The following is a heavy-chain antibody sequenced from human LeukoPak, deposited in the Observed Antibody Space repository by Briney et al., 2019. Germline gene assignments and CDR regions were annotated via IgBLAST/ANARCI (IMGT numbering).Heavy chain of an antibody. D-gene: IGHD2-15*01. CDR1: GFTFSSYG. J-gene: IGHJ4*02. CDR2: MSGGGGST. CDR3: AKSRYCSGGSCYADY. Sequence: GGSLRLCCGASGFTFSSYGMGWVRQAPGKGVEWVSAMSGGGGSTYYADCVNGRFTVSRDKSKNTMYLQMNSLRAEDTAVYYCAKSRYCSGGSCYADYWGQGTLVTVSS. V-gene: IGHV3-23*01.